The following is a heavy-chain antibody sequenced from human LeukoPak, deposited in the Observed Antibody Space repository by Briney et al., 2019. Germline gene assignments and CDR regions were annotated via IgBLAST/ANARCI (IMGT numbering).Heavy chain of an antibody. CDR2: IKQDGSEK. CDR1: GFTFSSYW. Sequence: GGSLRLSCAASGFTFSSYWMSWVRQAPGKGLKWVANIKQDGSEKYYVDSVKGQFTISRDNAKNSLYLQMNSLRAEDTAVYYCARDPIAVAGLGDAFDIWGQGTMVTVSS. J-gene: IGHJ3*02. D-gene: IGHD6-19*01. V-gene: IGHV3-7*01. CDR3: ARDPIAVAGLGDAFDI.